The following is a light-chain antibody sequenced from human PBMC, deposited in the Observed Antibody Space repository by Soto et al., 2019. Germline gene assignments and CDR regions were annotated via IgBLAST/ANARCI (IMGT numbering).Light chain of an antibody. CDR2: GAS. CDR3: QQYGSSLSIT. CDR1: QSVSSNY. Sequence: EIVLTQSPGTLSLSPGERATLSCRASQSVSSNYFAWYQQKPGQAPRLLIPGASRMATAIPDRFIGSGSGTDFTLTLSRLEPEDFAVYYCQQYGSSLSITFGQGTRLEIK. V-gene: IGKV3-20*01. J-gene: IGKJ5*01.